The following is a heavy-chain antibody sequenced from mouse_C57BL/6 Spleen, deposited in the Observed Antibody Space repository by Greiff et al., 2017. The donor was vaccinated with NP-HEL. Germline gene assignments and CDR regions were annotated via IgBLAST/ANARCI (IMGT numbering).Heavy chain of an antibody. D-gene: IGHD2-1*01. V-gene: IGHV1-50*01. CDR1: GYTFTSYW. J-gene: IGHJ2*01. CDR2: IDPFDSYT. Sequence: VQLQQSGAELVKPGASVKLSCKASGYTFTSYWMQWVKQRPGQGLEWIGEIDPFDSYTNYNQKFKGKATLTVDTSSSTAYMQLSSLTSEDSAVYYCARNYRYFDYWGQGTTLTVSS. CDR3: ARNYRYFDY.